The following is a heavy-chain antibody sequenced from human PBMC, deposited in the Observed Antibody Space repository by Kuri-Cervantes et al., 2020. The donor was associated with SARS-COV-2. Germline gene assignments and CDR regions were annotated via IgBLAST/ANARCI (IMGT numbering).Heavy chain of an antibody. CDR3: ASTMITFGGVFSYFDY. V-gene: IGHV1-69*01. CDR1: VYTFASYG. CDR2: IIPIFGTA. Sequence: PVTVPFTSPVYTFASYGISWVRQAPGQGLEWMGGIIPIFGTANYAQKFQGRVTITADESTSTAYMELSSLRSEDTAVYCCASTMITFGGVFSYFDYWGQGTLVTVSS. D-gene: IGHD3-16*01. J-gene: IGHJ4*02.